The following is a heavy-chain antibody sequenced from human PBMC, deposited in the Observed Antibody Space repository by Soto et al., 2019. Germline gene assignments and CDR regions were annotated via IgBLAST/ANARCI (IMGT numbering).Heavy chain of an antibody. D-gene: IGHD4-17*01. CDR3: ASLFGDYVPHFWDY. CDR2: IYYSGST. J-gene: IGHJ4*02. V-gene: IGHV4-30-4*01. CDR1: GGSISSGDYY. Sequence: SETLSLTCTVSGGSISSGDYYWSWIRQPPGKGLEWIGYIYYSGSTYYNPSLKSRVTISVDTSKNQFSLKLSSVTAADTAVYYCASLFGDYVPHFWDYWGQGTLVTVSS.